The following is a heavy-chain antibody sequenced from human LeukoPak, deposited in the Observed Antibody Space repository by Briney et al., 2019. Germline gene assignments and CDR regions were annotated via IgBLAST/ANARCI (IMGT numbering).Heavy chain of an antibody. D-gene: IGHD3-10*01. CDR1: GFTFSNYW. J-gene: IGHJ4*02. CDR2: IRDNGGET. CDR3: AKRGVVIRVILVGFHKAAYYFDS. V-gene: IGHV3-7*03. Sequence: GGSLRLSCAASGFTFSNYWMSWVRQAPGKGLEWVANIRDNGGETNYVDSVTGRFTISRDNTKNTVYLQMTSLRAEDTAVYFCAKRGVVIRVILVGFHKAAYYFDSWGQGALVTVSS.